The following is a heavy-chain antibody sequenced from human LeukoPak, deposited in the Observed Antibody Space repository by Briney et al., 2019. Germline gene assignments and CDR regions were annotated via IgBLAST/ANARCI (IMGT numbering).Heavy chain of an antibody. CDR1: GGTFSSYA. J-gene: IGHJ5*02. CDR2: IIPILGIA. Sequence: ASVKVSCKASGGTFSSYAISWVRQAPGQGLEWMGRIIPILGIANYAQKFQGRVTITADKSTSTAYMELSSLRSGDTAVYYCARDAMVAATSNWFDPWGQGTLVTVSS. V-gene: IGHV1-69*04. D-gene: IGHD2-15*01. CDR3: ARDAMVAATSNWFDP.